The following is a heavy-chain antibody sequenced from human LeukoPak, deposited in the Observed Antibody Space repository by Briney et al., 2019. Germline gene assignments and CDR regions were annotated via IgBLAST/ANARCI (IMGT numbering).Heavy chain of an antibody. J-gene: IGHJ6*02. CDR3: ARGPGAPGSYYYYYGMDV. V-gene: IGHV3-11*01. CDR2: ISSSGSTI. Sequence: PGGSLRLPCAASGFTFSDYYMSWIRQAPGKGLEWVSYISSSGSTIYYADSVKGRFTISRDNANNSLYLQMNSLRAEDTAVYYCARGPGAPGSYYYYYGMDVWGQGTTVTVSS. D-gene: IGHD3-10*01. CDR1: GFTFSDYY.